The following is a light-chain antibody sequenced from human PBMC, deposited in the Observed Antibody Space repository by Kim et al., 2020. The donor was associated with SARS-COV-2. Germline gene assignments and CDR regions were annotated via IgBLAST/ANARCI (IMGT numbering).Light chain of an antibody. V-gene: IGLV3-1*01. CDR3: QAWDRTTLV. Sequence: SYELTQPPSVSVSPGQTASITRSGDKLGDKYACWYQQKPGQSPVLVIYQDSKRPSGIPERFSGSNSGNTATLTISGTQAMDEADYYCQAWDRTTLVFDGG. J-gene: IGLJ2*01. CDR1: KLGDKY. CDR2: QDS.